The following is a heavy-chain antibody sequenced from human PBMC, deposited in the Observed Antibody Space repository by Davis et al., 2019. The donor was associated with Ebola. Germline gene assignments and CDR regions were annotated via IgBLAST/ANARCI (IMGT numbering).Heavy chain of an antibody. Sequence: GGSLRLSCTDSVITFSSYAMSWVRQAPGKGLEWVSAISGSGGSTYYADSVKGRFTISRDNSKNTLYLQMNSLRAEDTAVYYCAKDRLRTPDYFDYWGQGTLVTVSS. CDR2: ISGSGGST. D-gene: IGHD1-14*01. CDR3: AKDRLRTPDYFDY. V-gene: IGHV3-23*01. CDR1: VITFSSYA. J-gene: IGHJ4*02.